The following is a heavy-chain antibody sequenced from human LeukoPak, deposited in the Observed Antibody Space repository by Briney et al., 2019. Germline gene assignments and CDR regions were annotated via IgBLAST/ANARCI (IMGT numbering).Heavy chain of an antibody. Sequence: GGSLRLSCAASGFTFSSYGMHWVRQAPGKGLEWVAVISYDGSNKYYADSVKGRFTISRDNSKNTLYLQMNSLRAEDTAVYFCASPRGWHGYGAYDIWGQGTMVTVSS. D-gene: IGHD6-19*01. CDR3: ASPRGWHGYGAYDI. CDR1: GFTFSSYG. J-gene: IGHJ3*02. CDR2: ISYDGSNK. V-gene: IGHV3-30*03.